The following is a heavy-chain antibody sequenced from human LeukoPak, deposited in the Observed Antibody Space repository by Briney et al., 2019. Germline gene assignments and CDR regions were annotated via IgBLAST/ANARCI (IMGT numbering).Heavy chain of an antibody. D-gene: IGHD2-15*01. V-gene: IGHV3-30-3*01. CDR3: ARDQRPYCSGGSCYSNWFDP. J-gene: IGHJ5*02. CDR2: ISYEGSNK. CDR1: GFTFSSYA. Sequence: PGRSLRLSCAASGFTFSSYAMHWVRQAPGKGLEWVGVISYEGSNKYYADSVKGRFTISRDNSKNTLYLQMNSLRAEDTAVYYCARDQRPYCSGGSCYSNWFDPWGQGTLVTVSS.